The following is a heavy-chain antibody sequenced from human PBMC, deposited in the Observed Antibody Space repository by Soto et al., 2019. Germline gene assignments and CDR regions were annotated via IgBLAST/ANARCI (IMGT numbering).Heavy chain of an antibody. V-gene: IGHV1-8*01. CDR1: GYTFTNND. CDR3: ARMASSGSLKWFDP. J-gene: IGHJ5*02. CDR2: MNPGSGDT. D-gene: IGHD5-18*01. Sequence: ASVKVSCKASGYTFTNNDVAWVRQATGQGLEWMGWMNPGSGDTGYAQKFQGRVTMTRNISIATAYMELSSLRSEDTAIYYCARMASSGSLKWFDPWGQGTLVTVSS.